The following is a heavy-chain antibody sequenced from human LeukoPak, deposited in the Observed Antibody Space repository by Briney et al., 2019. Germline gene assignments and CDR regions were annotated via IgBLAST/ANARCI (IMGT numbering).Heavy chain of an antibody. J-gene: IGHJ4*02. CDR1: GFTFTNAW. Sequence: PGGSLRLSCAVSGFTFTNAWMNWVRQAPGKGLEWVSFISTSSSYIYYADSVKGRFTISRDNAKNSLYLQMNSLRAEDTALYYCARAVGSGYCRHFDYWGQGTLVTVSS. V-gene: IGHV3-21*01. CDR2: ISTSSSYI. CDR3: ARAVGSGYCRHFDY. D-gene: IGHD3-3*01.